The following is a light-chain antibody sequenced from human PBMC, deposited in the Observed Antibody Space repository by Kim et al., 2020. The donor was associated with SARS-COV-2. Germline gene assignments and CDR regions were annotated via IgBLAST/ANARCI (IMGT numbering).Light chain of an antibody. CDR1: RSVSSH. CDR3: QQYNSWPPIT. Sequence: SPGDRATLSCRARRSVSSHLAWSQPRPGQAHRLLIYCASIRATGIPARFSSSGSGTEFTITIRVLQSEDFAFYYCQQYNSWPPITFGQGTRLEIK. CDR2: CAS. V-gene: IGKV3D-15*03. J-gene: IGKJ5*01.